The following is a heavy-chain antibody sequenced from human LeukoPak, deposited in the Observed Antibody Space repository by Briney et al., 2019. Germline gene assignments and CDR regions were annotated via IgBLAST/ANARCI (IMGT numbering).Heavy chain of an antibody. J-gene: IGHJ4*02. CDR1: GFTFSRYS. Sequence: GGSLRLSCAASGFTFSRYSMHWVRQAPGKGLEWVSSISSSSIYIYYADSVKGRFTISRDNAKNSLYLQMNSLRAEDTAVYYCARDQSSSSAYWGQGTLVTVSS. CDR3: ARDQSSSSAY. V-gene: IGHV3-21*01. CDR2: ISSSSIYI. D-gene: IGHD6-6*01.